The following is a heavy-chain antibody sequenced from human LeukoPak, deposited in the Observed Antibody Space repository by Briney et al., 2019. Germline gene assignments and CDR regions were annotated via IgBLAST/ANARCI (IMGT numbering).Heavy chain of an antibody. D-gene: IGHD3-16*01. CDR3: AKASWVLGAHAVL. CDR1: GFTFSSYA. CDR2: LRGDGET. J-gene: IGHJ4*02. V-gene: IGHV3-23*01. Sequence: GGSLRLSCAASGFTFSSYAMSWVRQAPARGLEWVSSLRGDGETFYADSVKGRFTLSRDHSRNTVYLHLNNLRVEDTAVYYCAKASWVLGAHAVLWGQGTVVTVS.